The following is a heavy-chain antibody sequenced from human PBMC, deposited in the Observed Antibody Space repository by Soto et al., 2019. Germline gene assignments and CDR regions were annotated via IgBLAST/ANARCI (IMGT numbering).Heavy chain of an antibody. Sequence: ASVKVSCKASGYTFTGYYMHWVRQAPGQGLEWMGWINPNSGGTNYAQKFQGRVTMTRDTSISTAYMELSRLRPDDTAVYYCARDSYSSGWYSDYWGQGTLVTVSS. V-gene: IGHV1-2*02. CDR1: GYTFTGYY. J-gene: IGHJ4*02. D-gene: IGHD6-19*01. CDR2: INPNSGGT. CDR3: ARDSYSSGWYSDY.